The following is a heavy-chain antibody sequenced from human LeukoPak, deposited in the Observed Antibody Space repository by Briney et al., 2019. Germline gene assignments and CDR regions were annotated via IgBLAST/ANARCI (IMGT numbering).Heavy chain of an antibody. D-gene: IGHD3-22*01. CDR1: GYSISRGYS. J-gene: IGHJ5*02. V-gene: IGHV4-38-2*02. CDR2: IYHSGST. CDR3: AKCKKNNYDSSGYHGDWFDP. Sequence: SETLSLTCTVSGYSISRGYSWGWIRRPPGKGLEWIGNIYHSGSTYYNPSLKSRVTISVDTSKNQFSLRLSSVTAADTAVYYCAKCKKNNYDSSGYHGDWFDPWGQGTPVTVSS.